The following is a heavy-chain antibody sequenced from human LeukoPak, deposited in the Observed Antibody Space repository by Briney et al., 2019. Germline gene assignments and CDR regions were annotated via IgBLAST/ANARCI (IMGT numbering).Heavy chain of an antibody. CDR1: GGSISSSSYY. CDR2: ISGSGGST. Sequence: ETLSLTCTVSGGSISSSSYYWGWIRQPPGKGLEWVSAISGSGGSTYYADSVKGRFTISRDNSKNTLYLQMNSLRAEDTAVYYCAGTQDIAVVPAAKDWGQGTLVIVSS. CDR3: AGTQDIAVVPAAKD. J-gene: IGHJ4*02. V-gene: IGHV3-23*01. D-gene: IGHD2-2*01.